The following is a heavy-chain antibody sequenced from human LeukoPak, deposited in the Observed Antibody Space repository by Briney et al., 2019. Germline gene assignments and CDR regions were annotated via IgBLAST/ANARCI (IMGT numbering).Heavy chain of an antibody. D-gene: IGHD6-13*01. CDR2: IYYSGGT. CDR3: AREGSSWYSAVDV. V-gene: IGHV4-61*01. CDR1: GGSIRSSYYY. J-gene: IGHJ6*02. Sequence: SETLSLTCTVSGGSIRSSYYYWSWIRQPPGKGLEWIGYIYYSGGTNYNPSLKSRVTMSVDTSKNQFSLKLTSVTAADTAVYYCAREGSSWYSAVDVWGQGTTVTVSS.